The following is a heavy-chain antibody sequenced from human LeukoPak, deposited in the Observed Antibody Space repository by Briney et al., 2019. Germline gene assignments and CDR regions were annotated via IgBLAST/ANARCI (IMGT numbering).Heavy chain of an antibody. Sequence: PSETLSLTCTVSGGSISSSSYYWGWIRQPPGKGLEWIGSIYYSGSTYYNPSLKSRVTISVDTSKNQFSLKLSSVTAADTAVYYCARHPDDYVWGSCRPNWFDPWGQGTLVTVSS. CDR1: GGSISSSSYY. CDR2: IYYSGST. V-gene: IGHV4-39*01. D-gene: IGHD3-16*02. CDR3: ARHPDDYVWGSCRPNWFDP. J-gene: IGHJ5*02.